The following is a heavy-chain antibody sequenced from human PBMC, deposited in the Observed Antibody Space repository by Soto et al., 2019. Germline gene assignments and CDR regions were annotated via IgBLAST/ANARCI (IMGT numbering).Heavy chain of an antibody. CDR2: IYYSGST. CDR1: GCSISSYY. J-gene: IGHJ6*03. CDR3: ARDGSRALSGYYGGYYYYYYLDV. D-gene: IGHD3-3*01. V-gene: IGHV4-59*01. Sequence: PSETLSLTCTVSGCSISSYYWSWIRQPPGKGLEWIGYIYYSGSTNYNPSLKSRVTISVDTSKNQFSLKLSSVTDADTAVYYCARDGSRALSGYYGGYYYYYYLDVWGKGTSVTVSS.